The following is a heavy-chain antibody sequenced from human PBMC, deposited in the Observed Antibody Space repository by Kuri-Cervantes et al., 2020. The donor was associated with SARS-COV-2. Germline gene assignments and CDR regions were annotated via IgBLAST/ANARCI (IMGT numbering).Heavy chain of an antibody. V-gene: IGHV3-21*04. Sequence: GESLKISCTASGFTFSSYSMNWVRQAPGKGLEWVSAISSTSTYINYVDSVKGRFTISRDNAKNSLYLQMNSLRAEDTALYYCAREGHYDFWSGYYEGYWFDPWGQGTLVTVSS. CDR1: GFTFSSYS. CDR2: ISSTSTYI. CDR3: AREGHYDFWSGYYEGYWFDP. J-gene: IGHJ5*02. D-gene: IGHD3-3*01.